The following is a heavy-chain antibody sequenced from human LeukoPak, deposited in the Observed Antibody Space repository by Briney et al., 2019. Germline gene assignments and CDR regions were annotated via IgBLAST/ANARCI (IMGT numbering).Heavy chain of an antibody. CDR1: GGSISSYY. D-gene: IGHD2-21*02. CDR3: ARAAYCGGDCYSGYFDY. J-gene: IGHJ4*02. V-gene: IGHV4-59*01. CDR2: IYYSGST. Sequence: PSETLSLTCPVSGGSISSYYWSWIRQPPGKGLDWIAYIYYSGSTNYNPTLKSRVTISVDTSKNQFSLKLSSVTAADTAVYYCARAAYCGGDCYSGYFDYWGQGTLVTVSS.